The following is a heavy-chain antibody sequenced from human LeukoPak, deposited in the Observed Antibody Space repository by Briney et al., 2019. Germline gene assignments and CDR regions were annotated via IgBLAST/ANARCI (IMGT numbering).Heavy chain of an antibody. CDR3: ASAPEDSSGWYPFDY. CDR2: IWSDGSKK. J-gene: IGHJ4*02. D-gene: IGHD6-19*01. V-gene: IGHV3-33*01. CDR1: GFTFSSCG. Sequence: GGSLRLSCTASGFTFSSCGMHWVRQAPGQGLEWVAVIWSDGSKKYHADSVKGRFTISRDNTKNMLYLQMNSLRAEVTAVYYCASAPEDSSGWYPFDYWGQGTLVTVSS.